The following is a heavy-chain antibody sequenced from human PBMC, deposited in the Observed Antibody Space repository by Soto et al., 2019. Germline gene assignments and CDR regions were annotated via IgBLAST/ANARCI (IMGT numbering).Heavy chain of an antibody. CDR3: ARDQYYYDSSGYYGLMVDAFDI. D-gene: IGHD3-22*01. Sequence: GASVKVSCKDSGYTFTGYYMHWVRQAPGQGLEWMGWINPNSGGTNYAQKFQGRVTMTRDTSISTAYMELSRLRSDDTAVYYCARDQYYYDSSGYYGLMVDAFDIWGQGTMVTVSS. CDR1: GYTFTGYY. J-gene: IGHJ3*02. V-gene: IGHV1-2*02. CDR2: INPNSGGT.